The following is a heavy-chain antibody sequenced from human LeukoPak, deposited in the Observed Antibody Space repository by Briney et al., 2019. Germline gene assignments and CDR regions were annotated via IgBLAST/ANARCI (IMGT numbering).Heavy chain of an antibody. J-gene: IGHJ6*03. D-gene: IGHD5-12*01. CDR1: GGSISSSSYY. CDR3: ARAVATSSRYYYYYYMDV. CDR2: IYYSGST. Sequence: SETLSLTCTVSGGSISSSSYYWGWLRQPPGKGLEWIGYIYYSGSTNYKPSLKSRVTISVDTSKNQFSLKLSSVTAADTAVYYCARAVATSSRYYYYYYMDVWGKGTMVTVSS. V-gene: IGHV4-61*05.